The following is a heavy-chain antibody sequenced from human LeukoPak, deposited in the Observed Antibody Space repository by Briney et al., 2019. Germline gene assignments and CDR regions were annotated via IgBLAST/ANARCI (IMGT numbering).Heavy chain of an antibody. CDR1: GFLFSSCG. Sequence: GSLRLSCAGSGFLFSSCGMHWVRQAPGKGLEWVAIISYDGSIKYHADSVKDRFSISRDNSKNTLYLQINSLSTEDTAVYYCAKDRDYYGSPYYGMDLWGQGTTVTVS. CDR3: AKDRDYYGSPYYGMDL. CDR2: ISYDGSIK. J-gene: IGHJ6*02. V-gene: IGHV3-30*18. D-gene: IGHD3-10*01.